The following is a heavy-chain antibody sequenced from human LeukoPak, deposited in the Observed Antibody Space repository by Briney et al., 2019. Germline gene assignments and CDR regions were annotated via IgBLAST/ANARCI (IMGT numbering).Heavy chain of an antibody. Sequence: GGSLRLSCAASGFTFNTYNMNWVRQAPGKGLEWVSSISSSSSYKYYADSVKGRFTISRDNAKNSLHLQINSLRADDTAFYYCARGKFSNIYYGQGTLVTVSS. CDR1: GFTFNTYN. CDR2: ISSSSSYK. J-gene: IGHJ4*02. D-gene: IGHD6-6*01. V-gene: IGHV3-21*04. CDR3: ARGKFSNIY.